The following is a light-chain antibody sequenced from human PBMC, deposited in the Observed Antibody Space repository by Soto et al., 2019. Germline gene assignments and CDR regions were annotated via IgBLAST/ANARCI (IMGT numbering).Light chain of an antibody. Sequence: DIQMTQSPASLSASVGDRVTITCRASQNIDNYLNWYQWKPGKAPKLLIYAASNLQSGVPSRFSGSGSGTDFTLTISNLQPEDFATFYCQQSYIVPLTFGGGTKVDI. CDR2: AAS. CDR3: QQSYIVPLT. CDR1: QNIDNY. V-gene: IGKV1-39*01. J-gene: IGKJ4*01.